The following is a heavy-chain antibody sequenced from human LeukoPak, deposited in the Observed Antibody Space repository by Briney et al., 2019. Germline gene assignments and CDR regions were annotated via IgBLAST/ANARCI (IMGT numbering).Heavy chain of an antibody. Sequence: PSETLSLTCTVSGGSISSYYWNWIRQPPGKGLEWIGYIYYSGSTNYNPSLKSRVTISVDTSKNQFSLKLSSVTAADTAVYYCARAAGPLAAPDFWGQGTPVTVSS. CDR3: ARAAGPLAAPDF. J-gene: IGHJ4*02. V-gene: IGHV4-59*01. D-gene: IGHD6-13*01. CDR1: GGSISSYY. CDR2: IYYSGST.